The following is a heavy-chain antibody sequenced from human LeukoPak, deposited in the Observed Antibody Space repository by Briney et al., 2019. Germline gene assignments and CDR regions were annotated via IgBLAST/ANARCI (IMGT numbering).Heavy chain of an antibody. CDR3: ARSPRYSGSYRYFDY. J-gene: IGHJ4*02. V-gene: IGHV4-34*01. CDR2: INHSGST. D-gene: IGHD1-26*01. CDR1: GGSFSGYY. Sequence: PSETLSLTCAVYGGSFSGYYWSWIRQPPGKGLEWIREINHSGSTNYNPSLKSRVTISVDTSKNQFSLKLSSVTAADTAVYYCARSPRYSGSYRYFDYWGQGTLVTVSS.